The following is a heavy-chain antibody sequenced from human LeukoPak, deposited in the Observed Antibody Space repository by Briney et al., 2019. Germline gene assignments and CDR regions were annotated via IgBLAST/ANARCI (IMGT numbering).Heavy chain of an antibody. CDR2: ISKDGGTQ. J-gene: IGHJ5*02. V-gene: IGHV3-64*04. D-gene: IGHD3-16*01. Sequence: PGGSLRLPCSASGFAFSSYAMYWVRQAPGKGLEYVSAISKDGGTQYPADSVKGRITISRDNAKNSLYLQMNSLRAEDTAVYYCASQSFGRFDPWGQGTRVTVSS. CDR3: ASQSFGRFDP. CDR1: GFAFSSYA.